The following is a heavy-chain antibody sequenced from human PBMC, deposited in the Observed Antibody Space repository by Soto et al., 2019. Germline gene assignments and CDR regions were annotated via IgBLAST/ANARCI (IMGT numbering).Heavy chain of an antibody. CDR2: ISAYNGNT. V-gene: IGHV1-18*04. D-gene: IGHD1-7*01. CDR3: ARHFPSSITGTNYYGMDV. J-gene: IGHJ6*02. Sequence: QVQLVQSGAEVKKPGASVKVSCKASGYTFTSYGISWVRQAPGQGLEWMGWISAYNGNTNYAQKLQGRVTMTTDTSTSTAYMELRSLRSDHTAVYYCARHFPSSITGTNYYGMDVWGQGTTVTVSS. CDR1: GYTFTSYG.